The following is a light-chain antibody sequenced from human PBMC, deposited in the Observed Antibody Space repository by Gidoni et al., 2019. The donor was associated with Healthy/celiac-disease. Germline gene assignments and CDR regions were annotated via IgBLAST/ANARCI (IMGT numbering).Light chain of an antibody. CDR2: QDS. Sequence: SYDLPQPPPVPLSPGQPASITCSGDKLGDKYACWYQQKPGQSPVLVIYQDSKRPSGIPERFSGSNSGNTATLTISGTQAMDEADYYCQAWDSSTHVVFGGGTKLTVL. CDR3: QAWDSSTHVV. J-gene: IGLJ2*01. V-gene: IGLV3-1*01. CDR1: KLGDKY.